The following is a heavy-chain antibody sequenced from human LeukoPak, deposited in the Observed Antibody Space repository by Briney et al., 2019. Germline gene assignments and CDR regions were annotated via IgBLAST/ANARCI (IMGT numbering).Heavy chain of an antibody. Sequence: GGSLRLSCAASGFTFSSYGMHRVRQAPGKGLEWVAVISYDGSNKYYADSVKGRFTISRDNSKNTLYLQMNSLRDEDTAVYYCAKVSAVGGFYYYGMDVWGQGTTVTVSS. V-gene: IGHV3-30*18. CDR2: ISYDGSNK. D-gene: IGHD6-19*01. CDR3: AKVSAVGGFYYYGMDV. J-gene: IGHJ6*02. CDR1: GFTFSSYG.